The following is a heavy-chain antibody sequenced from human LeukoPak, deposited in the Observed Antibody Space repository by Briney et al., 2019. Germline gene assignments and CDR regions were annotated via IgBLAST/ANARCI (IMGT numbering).Heavy chain of an antibody. J-gene: IGHJ5*02. V-gene: IGHV1-69*06. D-gene: IGHD3-16*01. CDR3: ARVPESLTFGGAPPRT. Sequence: ASVKVSCKAFGYTFTSNYMHWVRQAPGQGLEWMGGIIPIFGTANYAQKFQGRVTITADKSTSTAYMELSSLRSEDTAVYYCARVPESLTFGGAPPRTWSQGTLVTVSS. CDR1: GYTFTSNY. CDR2: IIPIFGTA.